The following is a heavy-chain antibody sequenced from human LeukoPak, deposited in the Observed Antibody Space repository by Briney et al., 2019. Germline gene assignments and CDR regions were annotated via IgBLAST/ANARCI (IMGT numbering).Heavy chain of an antibody. CDR1: GYTFTSYY. CDR3: ARNGEIATIEVGISLSYFDY. V-gene: IGHV1-46*01. D-gene: IGHD5-24*01. CDR2: INPSGGST. Sequence: ASVKVSCKASGYTFTSYYMHWVRQAPGQGLEWMGIINPSGGSTSYAQKFQGRVTMTRDTSTSTVYMELSSLRSEDTAVYYCARNGEIATIEVGISLSYFDYWGQGTLVTVSS. J-gene: IGHJ4*02.